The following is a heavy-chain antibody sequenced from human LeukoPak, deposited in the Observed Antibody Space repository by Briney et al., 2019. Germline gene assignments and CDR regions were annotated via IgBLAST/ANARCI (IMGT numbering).Heavy chain of an antibody. V-gene: IGHV5-51*01. D-gene: IGHD2-15*01. Sequence: GESLKISCKGSGYSFTSYWIGWVRQMPGKGLEWMGIIYPGDSDTRYSPSFQGQVTISADKSISTAYLQWSSLKASDTAMHYCARQRGYCSGGSCPNWFDPWGQGTLVTVSS. CDR3: ARQRGYCSGGSCPNWFDP. J-gene: IGHJ5*02. CDR2: IYPGDSDT. CDR1: GYSFTSYW.